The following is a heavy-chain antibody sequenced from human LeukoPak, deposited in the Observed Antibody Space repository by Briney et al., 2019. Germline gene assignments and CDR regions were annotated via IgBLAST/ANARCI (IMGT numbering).Heavy chain of an antibody. V-gene: IGHV3-23*01. CDR2: ISGSGGST. D-gene: IGHD3-22*01. Sequence: PGGSLRLSCAASGFTFSSYAMSWVRQAPGKGLEWVSAISGSGGSTYYADSVKGRFTISRDSSKNTLYLHMNSLRAEDTAVYYCARARGYYDSGGYYRHDVFDIWGQGTMVIVSS. J-gene: IGHJ3*02. CDR1: GFTFSSYA. CDR3: ARARGYYDSGGYYRHDVFDI.